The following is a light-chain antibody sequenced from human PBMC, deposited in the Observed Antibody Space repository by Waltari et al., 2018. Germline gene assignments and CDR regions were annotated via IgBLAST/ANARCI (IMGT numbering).Light chain of an antibody. J-gene: IGLJ2*01. V-gene: IGLV1-40*01. CDR3: QSYDTSLGVF. CDR2: GST. CDR1: GSNIGEGYD. Sequence: QSVLTQPPSVSGAPGQRVTISCTGSGSNIGEGYDVHWYQQLPRAAPKLLIYGSTGRPSGVPDRFFVSTSGTSSSLSITGLQAKEEAVYYCQSYDTSLGVFFGGETKLTVL.